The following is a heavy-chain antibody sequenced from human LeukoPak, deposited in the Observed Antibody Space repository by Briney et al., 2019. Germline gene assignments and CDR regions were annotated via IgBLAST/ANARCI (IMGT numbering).Heavy chain of an antibody. V-gene: IGHV1-18*01. CDR1: GYTFTSYG. Sequence: ASVKVSCKASGYTFTSYGISWVRQAPGQELEWMGWISAYNGNTNHAQQLQVRVTMTSDTSTSTAYMELRSLRSDDTAVYYCARTDWGRLTTVTTQDAFDIWGQGTMVTVSS. CDR2: ISAYNGNT. D-gene: IGHD4-17*01. CDR3: ARTDWGRLTTVTTQDAFDI. J-gene: IGHJ3*02.